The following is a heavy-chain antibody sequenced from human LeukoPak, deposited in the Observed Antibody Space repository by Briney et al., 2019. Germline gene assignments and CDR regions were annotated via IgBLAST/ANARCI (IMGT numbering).Heavy chain of an antibody. CDR3: ARGISTTGHDY. J-gene: IGHJ4*02. D-gene: IGHD4-11*01. CDR1: GYSISSGYY. Sequence: SHTLSLTCAVSGYSISSGYYWGWIRQPPGKAPEGIGSVFHTGSSYYIPCLKSRVTISVDTSKNQFSLEVSSVTAADTAIYYCARGISTTGHDYWGPGTLVTVSS. V-gene: IGHV4-38-2*01. CDR2: VFHTGSS.